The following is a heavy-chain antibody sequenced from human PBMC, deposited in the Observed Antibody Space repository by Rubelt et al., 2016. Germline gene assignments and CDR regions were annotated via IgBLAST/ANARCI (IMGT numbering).Heavy chain of an antibody. J-gene: IGHJ4*02. CDR3: ARDSRGYDFWSS. D-gene: IGHD3-3*01. V-gene: IGHV4-4*07. CDR1: GGAISTYY. Sequence: QVQLQESGPGLVKPSETLSLTCTVSGGAISTYYWNWIRQPAGKGLEWIGRIYTSGSTNYNPSPKSRVTMSVDTSKNQFSLKLSAVTAAETAVYYCARDSRGYDFWSSWGQGTLVTVSS. CDR2: IYTSGST.